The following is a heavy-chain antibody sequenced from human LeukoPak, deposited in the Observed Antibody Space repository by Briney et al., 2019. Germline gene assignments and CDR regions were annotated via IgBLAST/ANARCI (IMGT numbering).Heavy chain of an antibody. J-gene: IGHJ3*02. D-gene: IGHD6-13*01. CDR1: GFTFSSYG. Sequence: GGSLRLSCAASGFTFSSYGMHWVRQAPGKGLEWVAVISYDGSNKYYADSVKGRFTISRDDAKNSLYLQMNSLRAEDTAVYYCARDPLGYSSSWYVRSDAFDIWGQGTMVTVSS. CDR3: ARDPLGYSSSWYVRSDAFDI. CDR2: ISYDGSNK. V-gene: IGHV3-30*03.